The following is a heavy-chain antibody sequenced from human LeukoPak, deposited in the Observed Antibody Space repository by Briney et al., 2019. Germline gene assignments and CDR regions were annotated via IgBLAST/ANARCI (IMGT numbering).Heavy chain of an antibody. CDR2: ISGNGNTI. Sequence: GGSLRLSCAASGFTFSNYEMNWVRQAPGKGLEWLSYISGNGNTIYYADSVEGRFTISRYNPTKTLYLQLNSLRAEDTALYYCARRSGIAVAGAFDYWGQGTLVTVSS. V-gene: IGHV3-48*03. D-gene: IGHD6-19*01. CDR3: ARRSGIAVAGAFDY. J-gene: IGHJ4*02. CDR1: GFTFSNYE.